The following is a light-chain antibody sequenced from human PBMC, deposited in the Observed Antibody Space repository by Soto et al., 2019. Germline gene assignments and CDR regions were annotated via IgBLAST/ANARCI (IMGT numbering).Light chain of an antibody. CDR3: SSYAGSKV. Sequence: QSVLTQPRSVSGSPGQSVTISCTGTSSNVGGYNYVSWYQQHPGKVPKLLIYDVTKRPSGVPDRFSGSKSGNTASLTVSGLQAEDEADYYCSSYAGSKVFGTGTKVTVL. V-gene: IGLV2-11*01. CDR2: DVT. J-gene: IGLJ1*01. CDR1: SSNVGGYNY.